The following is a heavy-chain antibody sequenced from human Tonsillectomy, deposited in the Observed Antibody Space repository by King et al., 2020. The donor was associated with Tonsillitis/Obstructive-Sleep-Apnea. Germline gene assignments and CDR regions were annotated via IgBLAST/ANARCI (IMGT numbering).Heavy chain of an antibody. CDR3: ARGSSRLYYYYYMDV. CDR1: GFTVNSNY. D-gene: IGHD6-13*01. Sequence: VQLVESGGGLVQPGGSLRLSCAASGFTVNSNYMSWVRQAPGKGLEWVSVIYSGGSTYYADSVKGRFTTSRDNSKNTGYLQMNSLRGEDTAVYYCARGSSRLYYYYYMDVWGEGTTVTVSS. CDR2: IYSGGST. J-gene: IGHJ6*03. V-gene: IGHV3-66*01.